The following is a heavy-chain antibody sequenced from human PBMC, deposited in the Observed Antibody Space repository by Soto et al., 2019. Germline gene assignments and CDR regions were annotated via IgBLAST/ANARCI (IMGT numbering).Heavy chain of an antibody. Sequence: SETLSFTCTVSGGSISSSSYYWGWIRQPPGKGLEWIGSIYYSGSTYYNPSLKSRVTISVDTSKNQFSLRLISVTAADTALYYCARRYGWLYFDYWGQGSLVTVSS. CDR3: ARRYGWLYFDY. V-gene: IGHV4-39*01. CDR2: IYYSGST. J-gene: IGHJ4*02. CDR1: GGSISSSSYY. D-gene: IGHD6-19*01.